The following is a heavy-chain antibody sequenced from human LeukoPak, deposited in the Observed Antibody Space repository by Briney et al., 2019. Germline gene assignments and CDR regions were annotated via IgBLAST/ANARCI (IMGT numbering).Heavy chain of an antibody. V-gene: IGHV4-34*01. J-gene: IGHJ4*02. CDR2: INHSGST. Sequence: SETLSLTCAVYGGSFSGYFWSWIRQPPGKGLEWIGEINHSGSTNYNPSLKSRVTISVDTSKNQFSLKLSSVTAADTAVYYCARTKRLAWAIDYWGQGTLVTVSS. D-gene: IGHD5-12*01. CDR1: GGSFSGYF. CDR3: ARTKRLAWAIDY.